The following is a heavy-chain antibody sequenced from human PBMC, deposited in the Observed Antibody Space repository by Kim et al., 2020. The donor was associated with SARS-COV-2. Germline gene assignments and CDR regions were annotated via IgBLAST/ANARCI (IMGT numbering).Heavy chain of an antibody. Sequence: GGSLRLSCAASGFTFSRYAMSWVRQAPGKGLEWVSAISGNGGSTYYADSVKGRFTISRDNSKNTMYLQMNSLRAEDTAVYYCAKDLGNEYGEQFDNWGQGTLVTVSS. CDR3: AKDLGNEYGEQFDN. J-gene: IGHJ4*02. CDR1: GFTFSRYA. CDR2: ISGNGGST. D-gene: IGHD4-17*01. V-gene: IGHV3-23*01.